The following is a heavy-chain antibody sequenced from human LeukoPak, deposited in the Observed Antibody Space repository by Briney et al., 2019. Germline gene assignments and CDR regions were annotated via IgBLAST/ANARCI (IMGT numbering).Heavy chain of an antibody. CDR3: AQSRPYVLPFWSYFYYMEV. CDR1: GGSFSGYY. V-gene: IGHV4-34*01. Sequence: SETLSLTCAVSGGSFSGYYWSWIRQPPGKGLEWIGEINPSGSTNYNPSLQSRVTISVDTSKNQFSLKLSSVTAADTAVYYLAQSRPYVLPFWSYFYYMEVWGKGTTVTVSS. D-gene: IGHD3-3*01. J-gene: IGHJ6*03. CDR2: INPSGST.